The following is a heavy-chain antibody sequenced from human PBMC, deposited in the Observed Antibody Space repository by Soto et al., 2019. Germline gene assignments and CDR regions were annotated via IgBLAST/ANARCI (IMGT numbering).Heavy chain of an antibody. D-gene: IGHD2-15*01. V-gene: IGHV1-2*04. CDR1: GYTFTGYY. Sequence: GASVKVSCKASGYTFTGYYMHWVRQAPGQGLEWMGWINPNSGGTNYAQKFQGWVTMTRDTSISTAYMELSRLRSDDTAVYYCARERSLTGYCSGGSCFGYMDVWGKGTTVTVSS. CDR2: INPNSGGT. J-gene: IGHJ6*03. CDR3: ARERSLTGYCSGGSCFGYMDV.